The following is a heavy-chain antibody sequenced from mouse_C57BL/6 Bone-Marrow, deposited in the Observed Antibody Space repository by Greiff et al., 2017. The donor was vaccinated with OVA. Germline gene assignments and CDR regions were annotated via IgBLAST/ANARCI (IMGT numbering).Heavy chain of an antibody. CDR1: GFTFTDYY. Sequence: EVKLMESGGGLVQPGGSLSLSCAASGFTFTDYYMSWVRQPPGKALEWLGFIRNKANGYTTEYSASVKGRFTISRDNSQSILYLQMSALRAEDSATYYCARSLLRWAWFAYWGQGTLVTVSA. V-gene: IGHV7-3*01. J-gene: IGHJ3*01. CDR3: ARSLLRWAWFAY. D-gene: IGHD1-2*01. CDR2: IRNKANGYTT.